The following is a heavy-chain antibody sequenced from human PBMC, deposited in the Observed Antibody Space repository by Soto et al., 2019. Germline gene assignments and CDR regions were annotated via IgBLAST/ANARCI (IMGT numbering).Heavy chain of an antibody. CDR3: ARWYYYDSSGYYYEPPGAHFDY. J-gene: IGHJ4*02. CDR2: IYYSGST. D-gene: IGHD3-22*01. CDR1: GGSISSSSYY. V-gene: IGHV4-39*01. Sequence: SETLSLTCTVSGGSISSSSYYWGWIRQPPGKGLEWIGSIYYSGSTYYNPSLKSRVTISVDTSKNQFSLKLSSVTAADTAVYYCARWYYYDSSGYYYEPPGAHFDYWGQGTLVTVSS.